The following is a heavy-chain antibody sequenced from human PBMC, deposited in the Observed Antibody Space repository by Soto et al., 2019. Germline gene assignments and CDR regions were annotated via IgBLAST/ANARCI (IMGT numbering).Heavy chain of an antibody. V-gene: IGHV3-23*01. D-gene: IGHD3-16*01. Sequence: EVQLLESGGGLVQPGGSLRLSCAASGFTFSSYAMSWVRQAPGKGLEWVSAISGSGGSTYYADSVKGRFTISRDNSKKTLYLQMNSLRAEGTAVYYCAKVVNPWGGMDGWGQGTTVTVSS. J-gene: IGHJ6*02. CDR3: AKVVNPWGGMDG. CDR1: GFTFSSYA. CDR2: ISGSGGST.